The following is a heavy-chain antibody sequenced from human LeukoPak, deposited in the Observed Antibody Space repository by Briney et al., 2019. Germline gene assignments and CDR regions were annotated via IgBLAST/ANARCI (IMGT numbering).Heavy chain of an antibody. V-gene: IGHV4-59*01. CDR2: VHYTWNT. CDR1: GGSIGSYH. D-gene: IGHD5-24*01. CDR3: ARESPLRWLDH. Sequence: SETLSLTCSVSGGSIGSYHWSWIRQPPGKGLEWIGHVHYTWNTKYNPSLTGRVSISLDRSKNQFSLSLSSLTAADTAVYYCARESPLRWLDHWGQGTLVTVSS. J-gene: IGHJ4*02.